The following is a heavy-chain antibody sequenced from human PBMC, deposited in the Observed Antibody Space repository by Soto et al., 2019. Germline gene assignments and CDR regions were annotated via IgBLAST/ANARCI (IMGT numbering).Heavy chain of an antibody. V-gene: IGHV3-23*01. CDR2: ISVRGDYR. CDR3: ANHGGFDF. CDR1: GFTFRSSG. D-gene: IGHD4-17*01. J-gene: IGHJ3*01. Sequence: EGQLLQSGGGLVQPGESLRVSCAASGFTFRSSGMSWVRQGPGKGLEWVSSISVRGDYRYYADSVKGRFTISRDNSKNTLYLQMNSLTAEDTAVYYCANHGGFDFWGQGTMVAVSS.